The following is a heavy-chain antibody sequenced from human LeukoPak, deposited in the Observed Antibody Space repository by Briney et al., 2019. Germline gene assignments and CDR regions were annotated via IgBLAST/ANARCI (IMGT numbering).Heavy chain of an antibody. CDR1: GYTFTDYF. D-gene: IGHD6-6*01. Sequence: ASVKVSCKASGYTFTDYFIHWVRQAPGQGLEGMGWVNPDTCGTNYAQRFQARLTMARDTSTNTAYMELKSLRSDGTAVYYCARDAALFQGIDYWGQGVLVTVSS. CDR3: ARDAALFQGIDY. J-gene: IGHJ4*02. V-gene: IGHV1-2*02. CDR2: VNPDTCGT.